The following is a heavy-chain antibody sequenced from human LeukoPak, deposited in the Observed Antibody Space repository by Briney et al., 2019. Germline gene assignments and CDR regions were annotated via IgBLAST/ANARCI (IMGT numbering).Heavy chain of an antibody. Sequence: GGSLRLSCAASGFTFSSYGMSWVRQAPGKGLEWVSAISGSGGDTYHADSVKGRFTISRDNSKNTLLLQMNSLRAEDTAVYYCAKYDSFDHYYDSSGRFDCWGQGTLVTVSS. CDR2: ISGSGGDT. CDR1: GFTFSSYG. V-gene: IGHV3-23*01. D-gene: IGHD3-22*01. CDR3: AKYDSFDHYYDSSGRFDC. J-gene: IGHJ4*02.